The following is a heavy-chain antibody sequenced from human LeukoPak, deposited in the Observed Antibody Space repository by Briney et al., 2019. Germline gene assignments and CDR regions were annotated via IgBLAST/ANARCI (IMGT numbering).Heavy chain of an antibody. CDR1: GGSISSYY. V-gene: IGHV4-59*01. J-gene: IGHJ4*02. D-gene: IGHD3-10*01. CDR2: IYYSGST. Sequence: SETLSLTCTVSGGSISSYYWSWIRQPPWKGLEWIGYIYYSGSTNYNPSLKSRVTISVDTSKNQFSLKLSSVTAADTAVYYCASSWFGKWDYFDYWGQGTLVTVSS. CDR3: ASSWFGKWDYFDY.